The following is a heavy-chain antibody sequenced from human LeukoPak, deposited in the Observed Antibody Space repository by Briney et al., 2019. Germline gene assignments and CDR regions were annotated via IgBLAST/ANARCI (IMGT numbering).Heavy chain of an antibody. J-gene: IGHJ4*02. V-gene: IGHV4-59*08. CDR2: IYYSGST. D-gene: IGHD3-9*01. Sequence: SETLSLTCTVSGGSISSYYWSWIRQPPGKGLEWIGYIYYSGSTNYNPSLKGRVTISVDTSKNQFSLKLSSVTAADTAVYYCARHPDMGDFDYWGQGTLVTVSS. CDR1: GGSISSYY. CDR3: ARHPDMGDFDY.